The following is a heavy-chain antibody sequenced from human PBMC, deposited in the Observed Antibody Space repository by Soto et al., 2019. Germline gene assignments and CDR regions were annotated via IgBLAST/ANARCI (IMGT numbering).Heavy chain of an antibody. CDR1: GYTFTGFY. Sequence: QVQPVQSGAEVKKPGASVKVSCKALGYTFTGFYMHWVRQAPGQGLEWMGWINPKSGDTEYAQKFQGWVTMTRDTSISTAYMELSRLKSDDTAVYYCASGGSTVTREFDYWGQGTLVSVSS. CDR2: INPKSGDT. CDR3: ASGGSTVTREFDY. J-gene: IGHJ4*02. D-gene: IGHD4-17*01. V-gene: IGHV1-2*04.